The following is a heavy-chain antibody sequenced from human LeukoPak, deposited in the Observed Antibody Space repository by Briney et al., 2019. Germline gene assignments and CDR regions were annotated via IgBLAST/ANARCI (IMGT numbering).Heavy chain of an antibody. J-gene: IGHJ4*02. V-gene: IGHV4-34*01. CDR1: GGSFSGYY. D-gene: IGHD2-15*01. Sequence: SETLSLTCAVYGGSFSGYYWSWIRQPPGKGLEWIGEINHSGSTNYNPSLKSRVTISVDTSKNQFSLKLSSVTAADTAVYYCARGFGAAATRLDYWGQGTLVTVSS. CDR2: INHSGST. CDR3: ARGFGAAATRLDY.